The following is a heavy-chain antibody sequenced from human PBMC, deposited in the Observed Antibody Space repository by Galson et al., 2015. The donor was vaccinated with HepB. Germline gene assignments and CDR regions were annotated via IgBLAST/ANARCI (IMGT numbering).Heavy chain of an antibody. CDR2: ISSTGSYI. D-gene: IGHD4-23*01. Sequence: SLRLYCAASGVTLRSYTMNWVRQAPGRGLEWISSISSTGSYIYYVDSVKGRFAISRDNAKNVLYLHMDSLRVEDTAVYYCARAGSGGKNWFHPWGQGTLVTVSS. J-gene: IGHJ5*02. CDR1: GVTLRSYT. V-gene: IGHV3-21*06. CDR3: ARAGSGGKNWFHP.